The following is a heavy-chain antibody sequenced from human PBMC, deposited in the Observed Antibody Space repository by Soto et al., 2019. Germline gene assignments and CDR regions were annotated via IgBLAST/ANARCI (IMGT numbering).Heavy chain of an antibody. Sequence: SVKVSCKASGGTFSSYAISWVRQAPGQGLEWVGGITPIFGTANYAQKFQGRVTITADESTSTAYMELSSLRSEDTAVYYCAARIAARYRAPYDYWGQGTLVTVSS. CDR1: GGTFSSYA. J-gene: IGHJ4*02. D-gene: IGHD6-6*01. CDR2: ITPIFGTA. CDR3: AARIAARYRAPYDY. V-gene: IGHV1-69*13.